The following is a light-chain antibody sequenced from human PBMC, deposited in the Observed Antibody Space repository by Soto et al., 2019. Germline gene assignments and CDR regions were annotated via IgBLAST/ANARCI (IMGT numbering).Light chain of an antibody. CDR3: QHCSSWPLT. Sequence: EIVLSQSPATLSLSPGERATVSCRASQSVSSYLAWYQQKPGQAPRLLISDASNRATGIPARFSGSGSGTDFTLTISSLEPEDFGVYYCQHCSSWPLTFGGGTKVAI. CDR2: DAS. J-gene: IGKJ4*01. CDR1: QSVSSY. V-gene: IGKV3-11*01.